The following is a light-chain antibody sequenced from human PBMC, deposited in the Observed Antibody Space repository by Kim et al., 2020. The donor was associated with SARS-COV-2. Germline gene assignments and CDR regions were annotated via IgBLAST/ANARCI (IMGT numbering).Light chain of an antibody. J-gene: IGLJ3*02. Sequence: SVHTGQTTCITCSVDKLGDKYARWYQQKPGQFAVLVIYKDSKRPSGIPARFSGSNSGNMATLSIRATQAMDEADYYCQACDSSTVVFGGGTQLTVL. CDR1: KLGDKY. CDR3: QACDSSTVV. CDR2: KDS. V-gene: IGLV3-1*01.